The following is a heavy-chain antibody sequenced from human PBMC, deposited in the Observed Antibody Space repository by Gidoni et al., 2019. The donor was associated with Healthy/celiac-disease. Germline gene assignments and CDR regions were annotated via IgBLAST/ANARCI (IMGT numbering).Heavy chain of an antibody. V-gene: IGHV5-51*01. Sequence: IGWVRQMPGKGLEWMGIIYPGDSDTRYSPSFQGQVTISADKSISTAYLQWSSLKASDTAMYYCARLRLREYYFDYWGQGTLVTVSS. J-gene: IGHJ4*02. CDR2: IYPGDSDT. CDR3: ARLRLREYYFDY.